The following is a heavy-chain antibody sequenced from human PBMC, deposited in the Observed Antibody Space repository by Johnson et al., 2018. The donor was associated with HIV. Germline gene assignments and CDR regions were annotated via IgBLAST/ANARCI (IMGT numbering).Heavy chain of an antibody. V-gene: IGHV3-7*01. Sequence: VQLVESGGGLVQPGGSLRLSCAASGFTFSFYWMTWVRQAPGKGLEWVANIKQDGSEKYYADSVKGRFTISRDNAKNTLYLQMSSLRTEDTAGYSCARGDGVTSAFDIWGQGTMVTVSS. CDR2: IKQDGSEK. J-gene: IGHJ3*02. D-gene: IGHD1-1*01. CDR1: GFTFSFYW. CDR3: ARGDGVTSAFDI.